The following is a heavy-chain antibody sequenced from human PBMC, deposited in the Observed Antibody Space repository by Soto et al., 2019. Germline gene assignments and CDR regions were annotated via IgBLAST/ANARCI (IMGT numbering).Heavy chain of an antibody. CDR2: IYYSGST. CDR1: GGSISSGGYY. J-gene: IGHJ6*02. V-gene: IGHV4-31*03. Sequence: PSETLSLTCTVSGGSISSGGYYWSWIRQHPGKGLEWIGYIYYSGSTYYNPSLKSRVTISVDTSKNQFSLKLSSVTAADTAVYYCAREGFILAAAGTIPTKRAGYYGMDVWGQGTTVTVSS. CDR3: AREGFILAAAGTIPTKRAGYYGMDV. D-gene: IGHD6-13*01.